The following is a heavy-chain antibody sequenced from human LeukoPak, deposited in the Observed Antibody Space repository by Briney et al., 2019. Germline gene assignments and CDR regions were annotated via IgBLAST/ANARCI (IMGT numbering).Heavy chain of an antibody. CDR3: ARRYFDYFDY. CDR2: INHSGST. V-gene: IGHV4-34*01. Sequence: KPSETLSFTCAVYGGSFSGYYWSWIRQPPGKGLEWIGEINHSGSTNYNPSLKSRVTISVDTSKNQFSLKLSSVTAADAAVYYCARRYFDYFDYWGQGTLVTVSS. J-gene: IGHJ4*02. CDR1: GGSFSGYY. D-gene: IGHD3-9*01.